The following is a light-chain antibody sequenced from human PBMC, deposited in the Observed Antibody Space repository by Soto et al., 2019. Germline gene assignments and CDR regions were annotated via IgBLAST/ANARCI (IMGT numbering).Light chain of an antibody. CDR2: GAS. V-gene: IGKV3D-15*01. Sequence: EIVMTQSPATLSVSPGERATLSCRASQSVSSNLAWYQQKPGQAPRLLIYGASTRATGIPDRFSGSGSGTDFTLTISRLEPEDFALYYCQHYGRTSWTFGQGTKVDVK. CDR3: QHYGRTSWT. J-gene: IGKJ1*01. CDR1: QSVSSN.